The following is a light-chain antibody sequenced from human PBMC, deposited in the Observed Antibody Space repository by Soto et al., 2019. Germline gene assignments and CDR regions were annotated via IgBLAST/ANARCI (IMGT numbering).Light chain of an antibody. V-gene: IGKV3-20*01. J-gene: IGKJ1*01. CDR2: GAS. CDR3: QQYCSAPKLT. Sequence: ESVLTQSPGTLSLSPGERATLSCRASQSVSSNYLAWYQQKPGQAPRLLIYGASTRASGIPDRFSGSGSGKDFMLTISRLEPEYSAVYYCQQYCSAPKLTFDQGTKVEIK. CDR1: QSVSSNY.